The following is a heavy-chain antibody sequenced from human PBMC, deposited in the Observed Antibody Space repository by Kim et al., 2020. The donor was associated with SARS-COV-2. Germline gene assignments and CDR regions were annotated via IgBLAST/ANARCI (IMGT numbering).Heavy chain of an antibody. Sequence: ASVKVSCKASGYTFTGYYIHWVRQAPGQGLEWMGWMNPNTGGTNYAQKFQVRVTMTRDTSISTAYMELSRLTSDDTALYYCTRGYERVDYTFDIWGQGTMVTVSS. J-gene: IGHJ3*02. D-gene: IGHD3-16*01. V-gene: IGHV1-2*02. CDR1: GYTFTGYY. CDR3: TRGYERVDYTFDI. CDR2: MNPNTGGT.